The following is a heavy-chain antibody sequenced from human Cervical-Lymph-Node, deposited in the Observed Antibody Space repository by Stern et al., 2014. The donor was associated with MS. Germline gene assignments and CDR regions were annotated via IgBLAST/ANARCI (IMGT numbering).Heavy chain of an antibody. CDR2: IFYSGST. Sequence: VQLEESGPGLVKPSETLSLTCTVSGGSISSYYWSWIRQSPGKGLEWIGHIFYSGSTNYNPSLKSRVTISVDTSKNQFSLRLSSVTAADTAVYYCARAGVVVVTARPNWYFDLWGRGTLVTVSS. CDR3: ARAGVVVVTARPNWYFDL. V-gene: IGHV4-59*01. D-gene: IGHD2-15*01. CDR1: GGSISSYY. J-gene: IGHJ2*01.